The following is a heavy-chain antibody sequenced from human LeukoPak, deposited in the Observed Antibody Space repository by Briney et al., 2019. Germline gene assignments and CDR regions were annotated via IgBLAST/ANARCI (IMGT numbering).Heavy chain of an antibody. CDR2: INPNSGGT. Sequence: ASAKVSCKASGYTFTGYYMHWVRQAPGQGLEWMGWINPNSGGTNYAQKFQGRVTMTRDTSISTAYMELSRLRSDDTAVYYCARDPPDSSGYPGDYWGQGTLVTVSS. D-gene: IGHD3-22*01. J-gene: IGHJ4*02. CDR1: GYTFTGYY. V-gene: IGHV1-2*02. CDR3: ARDPPDSSGYPGDY.